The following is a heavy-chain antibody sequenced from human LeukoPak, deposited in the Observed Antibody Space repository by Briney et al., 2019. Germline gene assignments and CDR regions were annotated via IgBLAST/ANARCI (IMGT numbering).Heavy chain of an antibody. CDR3: ARGPDPYYDFWSGYYTYYYYYYMDV. D-gene: IGHD3-3*01. Sequence: PGGSLRLSCAASGFTFSDYYMSWIRQAPGKGLEWVSYISSSGSTIYYADSVKGRFTIPRDNAKNSLYLQMNSLRAEDTAVYYCARGPDPYYDFWSGYYTYYYYYYMDVWGKGTTVTVSS. CDR1: GFTFSDYY. V-gene: IGHV3-11*04. J-gene: IGHJ6*03. CDR2: ISSSGSTI.